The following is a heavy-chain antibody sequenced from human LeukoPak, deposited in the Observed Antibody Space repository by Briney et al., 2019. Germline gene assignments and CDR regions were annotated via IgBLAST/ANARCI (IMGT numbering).Heavy chain of an antibody. D-gene: IGHD4-17*01. CDR1: GYTFIDYY. CDR3: ARGSGTTVTGDAFDI. Sequence: GASVKVSCKASGYTFIDYYMHWVRQAPGQGLEWMGWINPNSGETDYAQKFQGRVTMTRDTSISTVYMEMSRLRSDDTAVYYCARGSGTTVTGDAFDIWGQGTMVTVSS. J-gene: IGHJ3*02. V-gene: IGHV1-2*02. CDR2: INPNSGET.